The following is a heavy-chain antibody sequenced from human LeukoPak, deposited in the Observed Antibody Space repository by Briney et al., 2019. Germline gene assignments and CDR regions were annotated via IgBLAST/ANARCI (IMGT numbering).Heavy chain of an antibody. Sequence: SVKVSCKASGGTFSTFGISWVRQAPGQGLEWMGGIIPMSGTVNNAQKFQGRVTITADKSTGTAYMELSSLRSDDTAVYYCARETGYAYGRAPLDYWGQGTLVTVSS. D-gene: IGHD5-18*01. CDR1: GGTFSTFG. J-gene: IGHJ4*02. V-gene: IGHV1-69*06. CDR3: ARETGYAYGRAPLDY. CDR2: IIPMSGTV.